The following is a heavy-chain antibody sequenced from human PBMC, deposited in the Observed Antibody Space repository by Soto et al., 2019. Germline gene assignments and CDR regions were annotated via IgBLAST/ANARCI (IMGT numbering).Heavy chain of an antibody. D-gene: IGHD4-4*01. V-gene: IGHV3-15*01. CDR1: GFTFSNAW. Sequence: SGGSLRLSCAASGFTFSNAWMSWVRQAPGKGLEWVGRIKSKTDGGTTDYAAPVKGRFTISRDDSKNTLYLQMNSLKTEDTAVYYCTTGPPDDYTPRGPVDYWGQGTLVTVSS. CDR2: IKSKTDGGTT. CDR3: TTGPPDDYTPRGPVDY. J-gene: IGHJ4*02.